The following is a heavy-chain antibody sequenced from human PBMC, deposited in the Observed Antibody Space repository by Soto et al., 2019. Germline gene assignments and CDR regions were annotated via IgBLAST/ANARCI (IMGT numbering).Heavy chain of an antibody. Sequence: EVKLLESGGDLVQPGGSLRLSCVASGFIISEYAMNWVRQAPGEGLEWVSTISKDGQNTHYADSVRGRFTISRDVSKNTLYLQMNSLSPEVAAIYYCAKDPSTGSADYWGQGTLVTVSS. V-gene: IGHV3-23*01. CDR2: ISKDGQNT. D-gene: IGHD3-9*01. J-gene: IGHJ4*02. CDR1: GFIISEYA. CDR3: AKDPSTGSADY.